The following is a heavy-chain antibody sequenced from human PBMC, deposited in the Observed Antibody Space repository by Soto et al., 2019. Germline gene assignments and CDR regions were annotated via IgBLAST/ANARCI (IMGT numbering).Heavy chain of an antibody. CDR2: ISAYNGNT. J-gene: IGHJ5*02. D-gene: IGHD6-13*01. V-gene: IGHV1-18*01. CDR1: GYTFTSYG. Sequence: ASVKVSCKASGYTFTSYGISWVRQAPGQGLEWMGWISAYNGNTNYAQKLQGRVTMTTDTSTSTAYMELGSLRSDDTAVYYCARGRIAAAQAVNWFDPWGQGTLVTVSS. CDR3: ARGRIAAAQAVNWFDP.